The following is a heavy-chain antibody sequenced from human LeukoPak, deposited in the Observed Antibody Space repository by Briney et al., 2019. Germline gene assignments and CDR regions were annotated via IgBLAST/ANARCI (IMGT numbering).Heavy chain of an antibody. D-gene: IGHD3-16*01. CDR1: GFTVSSNY. CDR3: AKDDAWGRFYH. V-gene: IGHV3-23*01. J-gene: IGHJ1*01. Sequence: GGSLRLSCAASGFTVSSNYMNWVRQAPGKGLEWVSGSSSIGGRTYYADSVKGRFTVTRDNSRNTLHLQMNSLRVEDTGVYYCAKDDAWGRFYHWGQGTLVTVSS. CDR2: SSSIGGRT.